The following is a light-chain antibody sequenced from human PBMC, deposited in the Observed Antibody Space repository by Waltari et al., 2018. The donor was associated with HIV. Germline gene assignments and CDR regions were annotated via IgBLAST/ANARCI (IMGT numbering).Light chain of an antibody. J-gene: IGKJ5*01. Sequence: EVVLTQSPGTLSLSPGKRATLSCRASQTVSSSSLVWYQQKPGQAPRLLIYGASSRATGIPDRFSGSGSGTDFTLTISRLDPEDFAVYYCQQYDSSVTFGQGTRLEIK. CDR3: QQYDSSVT. V-gene: IGKV3-20*01. CDR2: GAS. CDR1: QTVSSSS.